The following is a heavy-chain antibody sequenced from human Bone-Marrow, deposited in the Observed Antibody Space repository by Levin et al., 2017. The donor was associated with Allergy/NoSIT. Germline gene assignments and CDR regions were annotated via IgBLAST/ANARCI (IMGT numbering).Heavy chain of an antibody. J-gene: IGHJ4*02. CDR2: IYPGDSDT. D-gene: IGHD5-12*01. Sequence: GESLKISCKGSGYSFTNFWIAWVRHMPGKGLEWMGIIYPGDSDTRYSPSFQGQVTISADKSISAAYLQWRSLKASDSAIYYCARLSAYDYRGIDNWGQGTLVTVSS. CDR1: GYSFTNFW. V-gene: IGHV5-51*01. CDR3: ARLSAYDYRGIDN.